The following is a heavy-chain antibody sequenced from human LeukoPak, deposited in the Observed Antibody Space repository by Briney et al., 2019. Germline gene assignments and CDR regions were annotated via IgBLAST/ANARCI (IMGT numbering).Heavy chain of an antibody. D-gene: IGHD3-3*01. V-gene: IGHV3-23*01. Sequence: PGRSLRLSCAASGFTFSSYAMSWVRQAPGKGLEWVSAISGSGGSTYYADSVKGRFTISRDNSKNTLYLQMNSLRAEGTAVYYCAKESSMEYYYYYGMDVWGQGTTVTVSS. CDR3: AKESSMEYYYYYGMDV. CDR2: ISGSGGST. J-gene: IGHJ6*02. CDR1: GFTFSSYA.